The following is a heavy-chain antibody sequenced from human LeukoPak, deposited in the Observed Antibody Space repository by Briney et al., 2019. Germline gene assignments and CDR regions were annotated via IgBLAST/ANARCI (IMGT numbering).Heavy chain of an antibody. Sequence: VASVKVSCKASGGTFGSYAISWVRQAPGQGLEWMGGIIPRFGTANYAQKFQGRVTIATDDSTSTAYMELSSLRSEDTAVYYCARGPRDYYYYYMDVWGKGTTVSVSS. J-gene: IGHJ6*03. CDR2: IIPRFGTA. V-gene: IGHV1-69*05. CDR1: GGTFGSYA. CDR3: ARGPRDYYYYYMDV.